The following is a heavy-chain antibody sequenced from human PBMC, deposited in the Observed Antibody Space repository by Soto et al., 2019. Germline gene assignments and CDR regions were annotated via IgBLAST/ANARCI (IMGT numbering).Heavy chain of an antibody. Sequence: GASVKASCKASGGTFSSYAISWVRQAPGQGLEWMGGILPIFGTADYAQKFQGRVTIAADESTSTAYMELSSLRSEDTAVYYCAQCLLGVNYYYGMDVWGQGTTVTVSS. CDR1: GGTFSSYA. D-gene: IGHD3-16*01. J-gene: IGHJ6*02. V-gene: IGHV1-69*13. CDR2: ILPIFGTA. CDR3: AQCLLGVNYYYGMDV.